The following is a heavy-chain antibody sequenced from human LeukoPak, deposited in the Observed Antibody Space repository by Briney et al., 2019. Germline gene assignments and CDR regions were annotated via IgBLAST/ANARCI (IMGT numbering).Heavy chain of an antibody. CDR1: GFSLGNYW. V-gene: IGHV3-21*01. CDR3: ARDNYYGSGSYYYYYGMDV. Sequence: PGGSLRLSCAASGFSLGNYWMTWVRQAPGKGLEWVSSISSSSSYIYYADLVKGRFTISRDNAKNSLYLQMNSLRAEDTAVYYCARDNYYGSGSYYYYYGMDVWGQGTTVTVSS. D-gene: IGHD3-10*01. CDR2: ISSSSSYI. J-gene: IGHJ6*02.